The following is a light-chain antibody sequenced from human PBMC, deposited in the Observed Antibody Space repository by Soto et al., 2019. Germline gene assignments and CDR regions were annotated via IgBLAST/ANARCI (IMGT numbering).Light chain of an antibody. V-gene: IGKV2-30*02. Sequence: DVVMTQSPLSLPVTLGQPASISCRSSQSLVHSDGNTYLNWFQQRPGQSPRRLIYKVSNRDSGVPDRFSGSGSGTNSTLKISRVEAEDVGVYYCMQGTHWLPYTFGQGTKLEIK. J-gene: IGKJ2*01. CDR2: KVS. CDR3: MQGTHWLPYT. CDR1: QSLVHSDGNTY.